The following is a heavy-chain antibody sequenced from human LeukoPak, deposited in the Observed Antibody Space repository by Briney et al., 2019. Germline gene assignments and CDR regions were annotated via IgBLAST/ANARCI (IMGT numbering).Heavy chain of an antibody. CDR3: ASTSVGSSDAFDI. D-gene: IGHD6-6*01. V-gene: IGHV1-18*01. J-gene: IGHJ3*02. Sequence: ASVKVSCKASGYTFTSYGISWVRHAPGQGLELMGWISAYNGNTNYAQKLQGRVTMTTDTSTSTAYMELRSLRSDDTAVYYCASTSVGSSDAFDIWGQGTMVTVSS. CDR1: GYTFTSYG. CDR2: ISAYNGNT.